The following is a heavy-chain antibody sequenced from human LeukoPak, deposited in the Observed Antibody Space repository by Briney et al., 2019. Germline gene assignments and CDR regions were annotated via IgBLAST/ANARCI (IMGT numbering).Heavy chain of an antibody. CDR3: AKEDIVVVPAAMGGYYYYYMDV. V-gene: IGHV4-4*07. CDR1: GGSISSYN. Sequence: SVTLSLTCTASGGSISSYNWNWIRKTAGKGLEWIGRIYTSGSTNYNPSLKSRVTMSVDTSKNQFSLKLSSVTAADTAVYYCAKEDIVVVPAAMGGYYYYYMDVWGKGTTVTVSS. CDR2: IYTSGST. J-gene: IGHJ6*03. D-gene: IGHD2-2*01.